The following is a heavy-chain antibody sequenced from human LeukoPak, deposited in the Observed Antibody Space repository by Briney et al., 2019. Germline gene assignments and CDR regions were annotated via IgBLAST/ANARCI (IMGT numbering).Heavy chain of an antibody. D-gene: IGHD6-19*01. CDR2: ISGGSGSST. CDR3: AKGSSSGWPYFFDY. CDR1: GFTFSSYA. J-gene: IGHJ4*02. V-gene: IGHV3-23*01. Sequence: GGSLRLSCAASGFTFSSYAMSWVRQAPGKGLEWFSAISGGSGSSTYYADAGKGRFTISRDKSKTTLYLEMNSLRAEDTAVYYCAKGSSSGWPYFFDYWGQGTLVTVSS.